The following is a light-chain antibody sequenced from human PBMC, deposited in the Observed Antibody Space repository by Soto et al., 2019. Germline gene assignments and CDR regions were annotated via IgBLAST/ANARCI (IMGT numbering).Light chain of an antibody. J-gene: IGLJ2*01. CDR2: DFS. CDR3: SSYTRSSTLNVV. CDR1: SSDVGGYNY. V-gene: IGLV2-14*01. Sequence: QSALTQPASVSGSPGQSITISCTGTSSDVGGYNYVSLYQQHPGTAPKLMIYDFSNRPSGISNRFSGSKSGNTASLPISGLQAEDEADYYCSSYTRSSTLNVVFGGGTKLTVL.